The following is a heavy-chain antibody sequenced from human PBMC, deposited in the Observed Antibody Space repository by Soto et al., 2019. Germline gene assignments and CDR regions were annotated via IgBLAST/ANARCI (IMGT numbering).Heavy chain of an antibody. Sequence: QVQLVQSGDEVRKPGSSVKVSCKASGYIFVNYGIAWVRQAPGQGLEWMGWISPYSGTTHYASKVQGRLTMTPDTXXSTAHMGLGSLTSGDTAVYYCAMVDNYVTPTPQDGWGQGTTVTVSS. CDR2: ISPYSGTT. D-gene: IGHD3-16*01. J-gene: IGHJ6*02. V-gene: IGHV1-18*01. CDR3: AMVDNYVTPTPQDG. CDR1: GYIFVNYG.